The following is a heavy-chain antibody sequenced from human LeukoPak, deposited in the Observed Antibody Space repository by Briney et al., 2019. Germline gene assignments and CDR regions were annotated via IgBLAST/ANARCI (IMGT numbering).Heavy chain of an antibody. D-gene: IGHD3-22*01. J-gene: IGHJ3*02. CDR2: ISGSGGST. Sequence: GGSLRLFCAASGFTFSSYAMSWVRQAPGKGLEWVSAISGSGGSTYYADFVKGRFTISRDNAKNTLYLQMNSLRAEDTAVYYCAKDLPEAYYYDSQAFDIWGQGTMVTVSS. CDR3: AKDLPEAYYYDSQAFDI. CDR1: GFTFSSYA. V-gene: IGHV3-23*01.